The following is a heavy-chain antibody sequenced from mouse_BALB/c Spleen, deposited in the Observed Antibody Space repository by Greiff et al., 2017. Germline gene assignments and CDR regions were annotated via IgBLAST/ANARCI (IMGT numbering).Heavy chain of an antibody. CDR2: ISSGSSTI. Sequence: EEKLVESGGGLVQPGGSRKLSCAASGFTFSGFGMHWVRQAPEKGLEWVAYISSGSSTIYYADTVKGRFTISRDNPKNTLFLQMTSLRSEDTAMYYCARSGDYYGSSRYAMDYWGQGTSVTVSS. CDR1: GFTFSGFG. D-gene: IGHD1-1*01. V-gene: IGHV5-17*02. CDR3: ARSGDYYGSSRYAMDY. J-gene: IGHJ4*01.